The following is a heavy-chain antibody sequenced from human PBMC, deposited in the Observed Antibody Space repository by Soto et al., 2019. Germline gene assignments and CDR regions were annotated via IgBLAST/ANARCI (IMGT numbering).Heavy chain of an antibody. CDR1: GGSISNYY. CDR2: IYDSGTN. D-gene: IGHD2-2*01. CDR3: ARDRPSAQAPWLDP. J-gene: IGHJ5*02. V-gene: IGHV4-4*07. Sequence: AGTLSLTCTVSGGSISNYYWSWIRQPAGKELEWVGRIYDSGTNSYNPSLKSRVTMSVNSPKNQCSQKLTSVIAADKVVYYCARDRPSAQAPWLDPWGQGTLVTVSS.